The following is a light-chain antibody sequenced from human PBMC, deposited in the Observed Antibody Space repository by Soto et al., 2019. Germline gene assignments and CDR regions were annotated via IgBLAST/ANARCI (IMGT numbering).Light chain of an antibody. CDR2: EVS. V-gene: IGLV2-14*01. CDR3: SSYTSSSTL. CDR1: SSDVGDYDY. Sequence: QSALTQPASVSGSPGQSITISCTGTSSDVGDYDYVSWYQQHPGKAPKLMIYEVSNRPSGVSNRFSGSKSANTAFLTISGLRAEDEADYYCSSYTSSSTLFGGGTQLTVL. J-gene: IGLJ2*01.